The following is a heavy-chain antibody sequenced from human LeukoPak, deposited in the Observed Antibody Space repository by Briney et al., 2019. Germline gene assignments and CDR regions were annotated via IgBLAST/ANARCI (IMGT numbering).Heavy chain of an antibody. CDR3: ASPGMKLGGAAFDI. V-gene: IGHV4-31*03. Sequence: SQTLSLTCTVSGGSISSGGYYWSWIRQHPGKGLEWIGYIYYSGSTYYNPSLKSRVTISVDTSKNQFSLKLSSVTAADTAVYYCASPGMKLGGAAFDIWGQGTMVTVSS. D-gene: IGHD1-26*01. J-gene: IGHJ3*02. CDR1: GGSISSGGYY. CDR2: IYYSGST.